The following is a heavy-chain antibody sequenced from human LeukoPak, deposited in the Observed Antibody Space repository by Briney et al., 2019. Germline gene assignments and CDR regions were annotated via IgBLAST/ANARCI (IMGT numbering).Heavy chain of an antibody. CDR2: INPNSGGT. J-gene: IGHJ4*02. V-gene: IGHV1-2*02. D-gene: IGHD6-13*01. CDR1: GYTFTDYY. CDR3: ARAIGRRLAAAGTGY. Sequence: ASVKVSCKASGYTFTDYYMHWVRQAPGQGLEWMGWINPNSGGTNYAQKFQGRVTMTRDTSISTAYMELSRLRSDDTAVYYCARAIGRRLAAAGTGYWGQGTLVTVSS.